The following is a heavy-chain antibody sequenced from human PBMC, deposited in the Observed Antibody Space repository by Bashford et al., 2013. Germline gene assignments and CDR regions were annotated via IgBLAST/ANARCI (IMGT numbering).Heavy chain of an antibody. V-gene: IGHV1-69*13. CDR3: AIPIFGVVTDNWFDP. Sequence: SVKVSCKASGGTFSSYAISWVRQAPGQGLEWMGGIIPIFGTANYAQKFQGRVTITADESTSTAYMELSSLRSEDTAVYYCAIPIFGVVTDNWFDPWGQGTLVTVSS. CDR2: IIPIFGTA. CDR1: GGTFSSYA. J-gene: IGHJ5*02. D-gene: IGHD3-3*01.